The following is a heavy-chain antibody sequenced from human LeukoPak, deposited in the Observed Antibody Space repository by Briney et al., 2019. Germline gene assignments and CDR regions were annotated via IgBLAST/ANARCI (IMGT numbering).Heavy chain of an antibody. J-gene: IGHJ6*03. CDR2: MNPNSGNT. CDR1: GYTFTSYD. CDR3: AKDSDGSGSYDYYYYYMDV. D-gene: IGHD3-10*01. Sequence: ASVKVSCKASGYTFTSYDINWVRQATGQGLEWMGWMNPNSGNTGYAQKFQGRVTMTRNTSISTAYMELSSLRSEDTAVYYCAKDSDGSGSYDYYYYYMDVWGKGTTVTISS. V-gene: IGHV1-8*01.